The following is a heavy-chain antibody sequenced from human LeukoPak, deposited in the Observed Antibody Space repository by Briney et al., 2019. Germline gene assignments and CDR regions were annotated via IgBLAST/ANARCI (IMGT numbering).Heavy chain of an antibody. J-gene: IGHJ4*02. V-gene: IGHV1-18*01. D-gene: IGHD3-10*01. CDR1: GFTFTISG. Sequence: GASVKVSCKASGFTFTISGFTWVRQAPGQGLEWMGWISPYNGNTKYGEKFEGRVTMTTDTSTSTAYMELRSLRSDDTAVYYCARLPPGSNYLDYWGQGTLVTVSS. CDR3: ARLPPGSNYLDY. CDR2: ISPYNGNT.